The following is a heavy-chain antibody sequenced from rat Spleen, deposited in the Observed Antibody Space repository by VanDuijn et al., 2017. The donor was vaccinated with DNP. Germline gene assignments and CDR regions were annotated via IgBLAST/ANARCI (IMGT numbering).Heavy chain of an antibody. CDR1: GFTFNNYL. V-gene: IGHV5-31*01. D-gene: IGHD1-2*01. CDR2: ITSSGGST. CDR3: AREGAAISTWFAY. Sequence: EVQLVESGGGLVQPGRSLKLSCVASGFTFNNYLMTWIRQVPGKGLEWVASITSSGGSTYYPDSVKGRFTISRDNAKNTLYLQMNSLRSEDTATYYCAREGAAISTWFAYWGQGTLVTVSS. J-gene: IGHJ3*01.